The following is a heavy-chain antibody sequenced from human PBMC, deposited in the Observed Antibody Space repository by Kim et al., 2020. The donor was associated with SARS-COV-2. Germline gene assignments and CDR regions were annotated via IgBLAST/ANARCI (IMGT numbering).Heavy chain of an antibody. J-gene: IGHJ4*02. CDR3: SKLRDDYAGY. V-gene: IGHV3-73*01. D-gene: IGHD4-17*01. Sequence: ATTYAASVKGRFTISRDDSKNTAYLQMNSLKTEDTAVYYCSKLRDDYAGYWGQGTLVTVSS. CDR2: AT.